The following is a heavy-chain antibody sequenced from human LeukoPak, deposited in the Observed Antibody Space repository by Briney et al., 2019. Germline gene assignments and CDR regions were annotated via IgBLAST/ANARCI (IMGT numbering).Heavy chain of an antibody. D-gene: IGHD3-22*01. CDR2: ISSCGSTI. Sequence: GGSLRLSCAASGFTFSDYYMSWIRQAPGKGLEWVSYISSCGSTIYYADSVKGRFTISRDNAKNSLYLQMNSLRAEDTAVYYCARDWEGPQRITMIVVGYWGQGTLVTVSS. J-gene: IGHJ4*02. CDR3: ARDWEGPQRITMIVVGY. V-gene: IGHV3-11*01. CDR1: GFTFSDYY.